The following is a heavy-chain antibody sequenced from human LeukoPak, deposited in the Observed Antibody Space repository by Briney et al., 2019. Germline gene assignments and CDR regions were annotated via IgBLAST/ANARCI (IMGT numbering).Heavy chain of an antibody. Sequence: GGSLRLSCAASGFTFSSYSMYWVRQAPGKGLEWVSYISGASTTIYYADSVRARFTISRDNAKNSLYLEMDSLRADDTAVYYCARDQGVAGYVIGYWGQGTLVTVSS. CDR3: ARDQGVAGYVIGY. D-gene: IGHD6-19*01. V-gene: IGHV3-48*04. CDR2: ISGASTTI. J-gene: IGHJ4*02. CDR1: GFTFSSYS.